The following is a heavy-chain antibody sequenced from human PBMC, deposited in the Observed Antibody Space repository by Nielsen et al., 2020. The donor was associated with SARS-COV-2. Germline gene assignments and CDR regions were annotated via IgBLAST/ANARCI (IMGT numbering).Heavy chain of an antibody. D-gene: IGHD3/OR15-3a*01. Sequence: ASVQVSCKASGNTFTDAFAHWVRQAPGQGLEWMGWINPKSGDTNYAQKFQGTVTMTRDASISTVYMELTSDDTAVYYCARARATIFGLVMSYGMDVWGQGTTAAVSS. CDR3: ARARATIFGLVMSYGMDV. J-gene: IGHJ6*02. V-gene: IGHV1-2*02. CDR2: INPKSGDT. CDR1: GNTFTDAF.